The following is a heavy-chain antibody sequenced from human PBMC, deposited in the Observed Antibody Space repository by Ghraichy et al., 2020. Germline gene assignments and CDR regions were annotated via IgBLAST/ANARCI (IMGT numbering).Heavy chain of an antibody. J-gene: IGHJ5*02. Sequence: GGSLRLSCATSGFTFRSYSMNWVRQAPGKGLEWVSIIGADAVTTYYADSVKGRFTVSRDKSKNTLYLIMSGLRAEDTAVYYCAKGGHNTGYGFDPWGQGTLVTVSS. CDR2: IGADAVTT. CDR3: AKGGHNTGYGFDP. V-gene: IGHV3-23*01. CDR1: GFTFRSYS. D-gene: IGHD5-12*01.